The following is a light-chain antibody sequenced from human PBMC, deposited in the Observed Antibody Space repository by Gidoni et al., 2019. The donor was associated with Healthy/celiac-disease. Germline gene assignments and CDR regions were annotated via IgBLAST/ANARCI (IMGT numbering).Light chain of an antibody. V-gene: IGKV1-39*01. CDR1: QSISSY. Sequence: IYMSPSPSSLSVSVGDRVTITCRASQSISSYLNWYQQKPGKAPKLLIYAASSLQSGVPSRFSGSGSGTDFTLTISSLQPEDFATYYCQQSYSTPCTFGGGTKVEIK. CDR2: AAS. J-gene: IGKJ4*01. CDR3: QQSYSTPCT.